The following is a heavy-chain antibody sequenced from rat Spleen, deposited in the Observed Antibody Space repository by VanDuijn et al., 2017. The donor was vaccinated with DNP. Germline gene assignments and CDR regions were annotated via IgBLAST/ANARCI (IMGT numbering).Heavy chain of an antibody. J-gene: IGHJ3*01. CDR2: IWNFGGT. CDR3: ASGTTTWFAY. V-gene: IGHV2S12*01. CDR1: GFSLNSYG. D-gene: IGHD1-10*01. Sequence: QVQLKESGPGLVQPSRTLSLTCTVSGFSLNSYGVSWVRQPPGKGLEWMGVIWNFGGTRYHSTLKSRLSISRDTSKSQVFLKMNSLQTEDTAMYFCASGTTTWFAYWGQGTLVTVSS.